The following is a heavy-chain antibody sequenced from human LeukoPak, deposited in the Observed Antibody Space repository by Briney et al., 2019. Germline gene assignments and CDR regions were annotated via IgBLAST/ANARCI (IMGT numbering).Heavy chain of an antibody. J-gene: IGHJ3*02. CDR1: GGSISSYY. CDR2: IYYSGST. CDR3: ARAHYYGSGSYFYAFDI. Sequence: SETLSLTCTVSGGSISSYYWSWIRQPPGKGLEWIGYIYYSGSTNYNPSLKSRVTISVDTSKNQFSLKLSSVTAADTAVYYCARAHYYGSGSYFYAFDIWGQGTMVTVSS. D-gene: IGHD3-10*01. V-gene: IGHV4-59*01.